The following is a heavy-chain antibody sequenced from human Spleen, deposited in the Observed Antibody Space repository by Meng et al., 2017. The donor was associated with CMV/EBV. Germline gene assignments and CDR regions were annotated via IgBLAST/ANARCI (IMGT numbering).Heavy chain of an antibody. Sequence: GESLKISCAASGFTFSSYGMSWVRQAPGKGLEWVSGISGSGTSTYYADSVKGRFTISRDKSKNTLYLQMNSLRAEDTAVYYCAKVGSSGYYYYFDYWGQGALVTVSS. V-gene: IGHV3-23*01. CDR1: GFTFSSYG. CDR2: ISGSGTST. J-gene: IGHJ4*02. CDR3: AKVGSSGYYYYFDY. D-gene: IGHD3-22*01.